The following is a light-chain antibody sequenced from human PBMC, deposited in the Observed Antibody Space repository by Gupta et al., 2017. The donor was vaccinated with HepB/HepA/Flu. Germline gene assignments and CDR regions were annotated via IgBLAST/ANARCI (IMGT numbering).Light chain of an antibody. Sequence: QSALTQPASVSGSPGQSITISCTGTSSDVGRYNYVPWYQQHPGKAPKLIIYDVSYRPSGVSDRFSGSKSGNTASLSISGLQAEDEADYYCSSYTTSRDVLFGGGTKLTVL. J-gene: IGLJ2*01. CDR3: SSYTTSRDVL. V-gene: IGLV2-14*03. CDR1: SSDVGRYNY. CDR2: DVS.